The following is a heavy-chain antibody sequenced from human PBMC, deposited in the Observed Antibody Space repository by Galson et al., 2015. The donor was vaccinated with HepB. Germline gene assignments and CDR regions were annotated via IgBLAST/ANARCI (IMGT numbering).Heavy chain of an antibody. J-gene: IGHJ4*02. CDR1: GGTFSSYA. V-gene: IGHV1-69*13. D-gene: IGHD5-18*01. CDR3: ASQRVNTAMAIDY. CDR2: IIPIFGTA. Sequence: SVKVSCKASGGTFSSYAISWVRQAPGQGLEWMGGIIPIFGTANCAQKFQGRVTITADESTSTAYMELSSLRSEDTAVYYCASQRVNTAMAIDYWGQGTLVTVSS.